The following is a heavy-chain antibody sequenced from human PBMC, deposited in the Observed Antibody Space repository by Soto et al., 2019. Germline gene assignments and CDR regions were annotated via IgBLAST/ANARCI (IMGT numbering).Heavy chain of an antibody. Sequence: ASVKVSFKASGYTFTSYGISWVLQAPGQGLEWMGWISAYNGNTNYAQKLQGRVTMTTDTSTSTAYMELRSLRSDDTAVYYCARGAEVVGNFDYWGQGTLVTVSS. J-gene: IGHJ4*02. V-gene: IGHV1-18*01. CDR3: ARGAEVVGNFDY. CDR1: GYTFTSYG. CDR2: ISAYNGNT. D-gene: IGHD2-21*01.